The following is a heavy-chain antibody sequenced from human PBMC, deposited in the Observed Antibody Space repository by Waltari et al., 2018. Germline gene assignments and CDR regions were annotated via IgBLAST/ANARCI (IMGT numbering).Heavy chain of an antibody. CDR3: ARDLKNYYYYGMDV. CDR2: ISSSISTI. Sequence: EVQLVESGGGLLQPGGSLSLPFAAPGFPLGALAMNWARRPPGKGMEWVPYISSSISTIYYADSVKGRFTISRDNAKNSLYLQMNSLRAEDTAVYYCARDLKNYYYYGMDVWGQGTTVTVSS. CDR1: GFPLGALA. J-gene: IGHJ6*02. V-gene: IGHV3-48*01.